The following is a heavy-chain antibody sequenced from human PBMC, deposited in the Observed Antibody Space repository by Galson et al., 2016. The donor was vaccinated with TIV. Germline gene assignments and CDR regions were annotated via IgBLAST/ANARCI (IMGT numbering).Heavy chain of an antibody. Sequence: LTCSVSGGSINPYYWGWIRQPPGKGLEWIANMYYSGSTNYNPSLKSRVTISLDTSKNQVSLKLNSVTATDTAVYYCVRKSYAWNSVGYYFDYWGQGALVTVSS. V-gene: IGHV4-59*01. CDR2: MYYSGST. CDR3: VRKSYAWNSVGYYFDY. CDR1: GGSINPYY. D-gene: IGHD1-7*01. J-gene: IGHJ4*02.